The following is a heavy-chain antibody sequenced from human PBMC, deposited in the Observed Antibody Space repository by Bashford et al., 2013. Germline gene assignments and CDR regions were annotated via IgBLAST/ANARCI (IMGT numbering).Heavy chain of an antibody. D-gene: IGHD6-6*01. CDR1: GDSISRDSISSGGHY. V-gene: IGHV4-31*03. CDR2: IYYSGST. CDR3: ARGFSSSSNYYYHYGLDV. Sequence: TLSLTCTVSGDSISRDSISSGGHYWSWIRQHPGKGLEWIGYIYYSGSTNYNPSLKSRVTISVDTSKNQFSLKLSSVTAADTAVYYCARGFSSSSNYYYHYGLDVWGQGTTVTVSS. J-gene: IGHJ6*02.